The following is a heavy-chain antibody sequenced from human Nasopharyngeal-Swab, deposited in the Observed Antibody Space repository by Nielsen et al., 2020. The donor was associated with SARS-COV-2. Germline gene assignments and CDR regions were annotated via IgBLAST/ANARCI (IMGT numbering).Heavy chain of an antibody. J-gene: IGHJ6*02. CDR1: GFTFNNYN. D-gene: IGHD3-16*01. V-gene: IGHV3-21*01. CDR3: ARDGLDYDWSAYFMDV. Sequence: GESLKISCAASGFTFNNYNFNWVRQAPGKGLEWVSSISSSSSYIYYADSVKGRFTISRDNAKNSLYLQMNSLRAEDTAVCYCARDGLDYDWSAYFMDVWGQGTTVTVSS. CDR2: ISSSSSYI.